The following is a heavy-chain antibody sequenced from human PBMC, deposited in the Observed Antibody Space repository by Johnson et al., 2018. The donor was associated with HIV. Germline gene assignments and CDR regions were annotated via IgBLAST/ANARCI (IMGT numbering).Heavy chain of an antibody. CDR1: GFTFSSYA. D-gene: IGHD6-19*01. CDR3: ARSGRFHNKGWYWGGAVDI. CDR2: ISYDESNK. V-gene: IGHV3-30-3*01. Sequence: QVLLVESGGGVVQPGRSLRLSCAASGFTFSSYAMHWVRQAPGKGLEWVAVISYDESNKDYADSVKGRFTISRDNSKNTLYLQMNSLRVEDTAVYSCARSGRFHNKGWYWGGAVDIWGQGTMVTVSS. J-gene: IGHJ3*02.